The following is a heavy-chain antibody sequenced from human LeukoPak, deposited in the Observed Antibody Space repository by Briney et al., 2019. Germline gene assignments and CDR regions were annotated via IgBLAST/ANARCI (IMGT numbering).Heavy chain of an antibody. CDR3: ASRPPRSAGYNPPGY. Sequence: SGNGSFNASVRAFSIYATSWARQAPGQGLEWMGWGIPIFGTANYAQKCQDRATITADESTSTAYIDLSSLTSEDTAVYYFASRPPRSAGYNPPGYWGQGTLVTVSS. J-gene: IGHJ4*02. V-gene: IGHV1-69*13. CDR2: GIPIFGTA. CDR1: VRAFSIYA. D-gene: IGHD5-24*01.